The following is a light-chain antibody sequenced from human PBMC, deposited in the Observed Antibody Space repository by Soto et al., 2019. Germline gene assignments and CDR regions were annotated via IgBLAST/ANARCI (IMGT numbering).Light chain of an antibody. Sequence: QSALTQTPSASGTPGQRVTISCSGRSYNIGNKIVNWYQQLPGTAPRRLIHSNNRRPSGVPDRFSGSKSGTSASLAINGLQSEDEADYYCAAWDDSLNAYVFGAGTKVTVL. V-gene: IGLV1-44*01. CDR1: SYNIGNKI. J-gene: IGLJ1*01. CDR3: AAWDDSLNAYV. CDR2: SNN.